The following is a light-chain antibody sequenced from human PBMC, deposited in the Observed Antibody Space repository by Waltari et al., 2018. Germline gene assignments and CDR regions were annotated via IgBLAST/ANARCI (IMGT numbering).Light chain of an antibody. Sequence: DIVMTQSPDSLAVSLSERATINCKSSQSVLYSSNNKNYLAWYQKKPGQPPKLLIYWASTRESGVPDRFSGSGSGTDFTLTISSLQAEDVAVYYCQQYYSTPSFGQGTRLEIK. CDR3: QQYYSTPS. J-gene: IGKJ5*01. CDR2: WAS. CDR1: QSVLYSSNNKNY. V-gene: IGKV4-1*01.